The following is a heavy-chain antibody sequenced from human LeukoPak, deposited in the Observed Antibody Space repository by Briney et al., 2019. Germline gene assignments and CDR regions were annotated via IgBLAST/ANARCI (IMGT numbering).Heavy chain of an antibody. V-gene: IGHV3-23*01. Sequence: GGSLRLSCAASGFTFSNAWMSWVRQAPGKGLEWVSAISGSGGSTYYADSVKGRFTISRDNSKNTLYLQMNSLRAEDTAVYYCAKDGDVWFGEGWDYYYYYGMDVWGQGTTVTVSS. CDR1: GFTFSNAW. J-gene: IGHJ6*02. CDR3: AKDGDVWFGEGWDYYYYYGMDV. CDR2: ISGSGGST. D-gene: IGHD3-10*01.